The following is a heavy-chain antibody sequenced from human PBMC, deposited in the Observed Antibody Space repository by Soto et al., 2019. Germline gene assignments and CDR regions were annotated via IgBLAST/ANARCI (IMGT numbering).Heavy chain of an antibody. CDR2: IWYDGSNK. CDR3: ARGLHYGSGSPPVSNGMDV. CDR1: GFTFSSYG. V-gene: IGHV3-33*01. D-gene: IGHD3-10*01. Sequence: QVQLVESGGGVVQPGRSLRLSCAASGFTFSSYGMHWVRQAPGKGLEWVAVIWYDGSNKYYADSVKGRFTISRDNSKNTLYLQMNSLRAEDTAVYYCARGLHYGSGSPPVSNGMDVWGQGTTVTVSS. J-gene: IGHJ6*02.